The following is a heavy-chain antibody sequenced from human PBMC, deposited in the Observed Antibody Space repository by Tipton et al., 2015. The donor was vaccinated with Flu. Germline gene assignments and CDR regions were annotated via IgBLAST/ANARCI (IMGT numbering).Heavy chain of an antibody. Sequence: TLSLTCSVSGDSIGSRYFWGWIRQPPGKGLEWIATIHRSGGTKYNPSLKRRVTISVDTSKNHFYLEMRSVTAAVMAVYYCARRDFSNYVSDPKNWFDRWGQRTLVTISS. CDR1: GDSIGSRYF. D-gene: IGHD4-11*01. CDR3: ARRDFSNYVSDPKNWFDR. V-gene: IGHV4-38-2*01. J-gene: IGHJ5*02. CDR2: IHRSGGT.